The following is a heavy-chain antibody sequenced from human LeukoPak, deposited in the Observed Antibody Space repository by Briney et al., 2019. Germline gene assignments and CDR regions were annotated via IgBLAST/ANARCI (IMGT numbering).Heavy chain of an antibody. Sequence: GGSLRLSCAAAGFTFSFYWMSWVRQAPGKGLEWVANIEQDGSERYSVDSVKGRFTISRDNAKNSLYLQMNSLRAEDTAVYYCAKGRGFDIWGQGTMVTVSS. J-gene: IGHJ3*02. CDR1: GFTFSFYW. V-gene: IGHV3-7*01. CDR3: AKGRGFDI. CDR2: IEQDGSER.